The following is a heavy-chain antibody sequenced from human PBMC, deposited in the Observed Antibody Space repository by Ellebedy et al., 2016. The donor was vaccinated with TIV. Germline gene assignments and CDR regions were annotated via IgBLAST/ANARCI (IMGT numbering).Heavy chain of an antibody. D-gene: IGHD6-19*01. CDR1: GGSISSGDYY. CDR2: INHSGST. V-gene: IGHV4-39*07. J-gene: IGHJ3*02. Sequence: SETLSLXXTVSGGSISSGDYYWSWIRQPPGKGLEWIGEINHSGSTNYNPSLKSRVTISVDTSKNQFSLKLSSVTAADTAVYYCARGLSSGWFDIWGQGTMVTVSS. CDR3: ARGLSSGWFDI.